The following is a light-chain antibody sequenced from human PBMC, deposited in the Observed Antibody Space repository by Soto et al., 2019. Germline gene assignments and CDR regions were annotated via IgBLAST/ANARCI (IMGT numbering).Light chain of an antibody. CDR3: QQRVNWPPT. V-gene: IGKV3-11*01. CDR2: DAS. Sequence: EIVMTQYPATLSLSPGERATLSCGASQSVSRYLAWYQQKPGQAPRLLFFDASNRASGVPRRFSAGGSGTDGTLIISGLKKEDGAMYYCQQRVNWPPTFGGGTKVDI. CDR1: QSVSRY. J-gene: IGKJ4*01.